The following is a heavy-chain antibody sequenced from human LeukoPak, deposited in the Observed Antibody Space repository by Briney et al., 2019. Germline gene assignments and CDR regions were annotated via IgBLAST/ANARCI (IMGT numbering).Heavy chain of an antibody. Sequence: GGSLRLSCSASGFTFSSYAMSWVRQAPGKGLEWVAAINSGGDDTYYPDSVRGRVTVSRDNSKNTLYLQMNSLRAEDTAVYYCAKELAAAGDYWGQGTLVTASS. CDR2: INSGGDDT. V-gene: IGHV3-23*01. D-gene: IGHD6-13*01. CDR1: GFTFSSYA. CDR3: AKELAAAGDY. J-gene: IGHJ4*02.